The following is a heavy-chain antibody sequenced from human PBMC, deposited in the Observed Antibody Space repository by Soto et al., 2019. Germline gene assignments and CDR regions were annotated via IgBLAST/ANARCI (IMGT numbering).Heavy chain of an antibody. Sequence: EVQLVESGGGLVQPGGSLRLSCAASGFTFSSYEMNWVRQAPGKGLEWVSYISGSGGDIYYADSVKGRFTISRDNAKNSLYLQMNSLIAEDAAIYYCARETAQCGGDGYDHWGQGTLVTVSS. V-gene: IGHV3-48*03. CDR2: ISGSGGDI. D-gene: IGHD2-21*02. CDR3: ARETAQCGGDGYDH. J-gene: IGHJ4*02. CDR1: GFTFSSYE.